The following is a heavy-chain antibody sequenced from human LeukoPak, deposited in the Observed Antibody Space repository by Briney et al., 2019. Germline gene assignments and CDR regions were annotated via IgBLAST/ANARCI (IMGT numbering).Heavy chain of an antibody. D-gene: IGHD5-12*01. CDR2: IHNSGTT. CDR1: GDSISSYC. Sequence: SETLSLTCTVSGDSISSYCWSWIRQPPGKGLEWIAYIHNSGTTNYNPSLKSRVTISLDTSMNQVSLKLTSVTAADTAVYYCARGPAHIANKDLWGRGTLVTVSS. J-gene: IGHJ2*01. CDR3: ARGPAHIANKDL. V-gene: IGHV4-59*01.